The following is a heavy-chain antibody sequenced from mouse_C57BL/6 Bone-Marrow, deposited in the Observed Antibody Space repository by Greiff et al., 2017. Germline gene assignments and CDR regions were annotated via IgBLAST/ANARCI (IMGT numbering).Heavy chain of an antibody. CDR2: INPSNGGT. CDR3: ARSANWAWFAY. CDR1: GYTFTSYW. D-gene: IGHD4-1*01. V-gene: IGHV1-53*01. Sequence: VKLQQPGTELVKPGASVKLSCKASGYTFTSYWMPWVKQRPGQGLEWIGNINPSNGGTNYNEKCKSKATLTVDKSSSTAYMQLSSLTSEDSAVYYCARSANWAWFAYWGQGTLVTVSA. J-gene: IGHJ3*01.